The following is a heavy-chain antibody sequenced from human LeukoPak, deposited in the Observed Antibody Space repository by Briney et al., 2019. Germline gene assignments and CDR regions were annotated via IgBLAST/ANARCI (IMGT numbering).Heavy chain of an antibody. V-gene: IGHV1-69*04. CDR2: IIPILGKG. CDR3: ATTTTSFWSGSDYHYGMDV. D-gene: IGHD3-3*01. Sequence: ASVKVSCKASGGTFSSYAISWVRQAPGQGLEWMGRIIPILGKGKNAQKFQGRVTITADTSTSTGFMELSSLRSEDTAVYYCATTTTSFWSGSDYHYGMDVWGQGTTVTVSS. J-gene: IGHJ6*02. CDR1: GGTFSSYA.